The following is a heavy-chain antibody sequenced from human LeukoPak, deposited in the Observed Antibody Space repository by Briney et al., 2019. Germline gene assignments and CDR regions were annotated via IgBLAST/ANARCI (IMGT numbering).Heavy chain of an antibody. CDR1: GFTFSDYY. D-gene: IGHD3-22*01. CDR2: ISSSGSTI. V-gene: IGHV3-11*04. Sequence: GGSLRLSCAASGFTFSDYYMSWIRQAPGKGLEWVSYISSSGSTIYYADSVKGRFTISRDNAKNSLYLQMNSLRAEDTAVYYCARAGRITMIVVVTTFSYYYMDVWGKGTTVTVSS. CDR3: ARAGRITMIVVVTTFSYYYMDV. J-gene: IGHJ6*03.